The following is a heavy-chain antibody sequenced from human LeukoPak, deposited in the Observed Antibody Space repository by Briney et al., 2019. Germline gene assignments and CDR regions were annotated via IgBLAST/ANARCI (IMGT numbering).Heavy chain of an antibody. Sequence: GGSLRLSCAASGFTFSSYAMSWVRQAPGKGLEWVSAISGSGGSTYYADSVKGRFTISRDNSKNTLYLQMNSLRAEDTAVYCSVMEAYYYDSSGSGGYWGQGTLVTVSS. CDR2: ISGSGGST. D-gene: IGHD3-22*01. J-gene: IGHJ4*02. CDR3: VMEAYYYDSSGSGGY. V-gene: IGHV3-23*01. CDR1: GFTFSSYA.